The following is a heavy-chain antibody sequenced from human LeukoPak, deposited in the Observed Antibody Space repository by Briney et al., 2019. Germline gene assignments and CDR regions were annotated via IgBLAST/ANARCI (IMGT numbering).Heavy chain of an antibody. D-gene: IGHD4-11*01. V-gene: IGHV4-59*01. J-gene: IGHJ4*02. Sequence: SETLSLTCTVSGGSISSYYWSWIRQPPGKGLEWIGYIYYSGSTNYNPSLKSRVTISVDTPKNQFSLKLSSVTAADTAVYYCARDMSVTTGGFDYWGQGTLVTVSS. CDR1: GGSISSYY. CDR2: IYYSGST. CDR3: ARDMSVTTGGFDY.